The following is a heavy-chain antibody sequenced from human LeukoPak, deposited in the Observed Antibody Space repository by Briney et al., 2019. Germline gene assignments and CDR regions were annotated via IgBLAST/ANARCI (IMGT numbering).Heavy chain of an antibody. CDR3: ARRISHYDSSGYDFDY. CDR2: VNAGNGNT. D-gene: IGHD3-22*01. Sequence: GASVKVSCKASGYTFTSYAMHWVGQAPGQSLEWMGWVNAGNGNTKYSQKFQGRVTITRDTSASTAYMELSSLRSEDTAVYYCARRISHYDSSGYDFDYWGQGTLVTVSS. J-gene: IGHJ4*02. V-gene: IGHV1-3*01. CDR1: GYTFTSYA.